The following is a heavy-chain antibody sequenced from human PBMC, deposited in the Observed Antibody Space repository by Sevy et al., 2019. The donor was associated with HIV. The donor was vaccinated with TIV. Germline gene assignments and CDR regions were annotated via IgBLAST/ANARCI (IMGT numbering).Heavy chain of an antibody. CDR3: ATVLGAGAAGAFEI. CDR2: AKRKSDGGSI. D-gene: IGHD1-26*01. V-gene: IGHV3-15*01. J-gene: IGHJ3*02. Sequence: GGSLRLSCAGSGFSFKNVSMTWVRQTPGKGLEWVGHAKRKSDGGSIDYGSPVNGRFTISRDDSKDMLYLQMSSLKTEDTGVYYCATVLGAGAAGAFEIWGQGTMVTVSS. CDR1: GFSFKNVS.